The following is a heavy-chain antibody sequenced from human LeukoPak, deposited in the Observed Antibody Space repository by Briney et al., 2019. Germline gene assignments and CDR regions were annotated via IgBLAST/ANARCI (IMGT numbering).Heavy chain of an antibody. CDR1: GFTFSSYA. D-gene: IGHD4-17*01. V-gene: IGHV3-23*01. J-gene: IGHJ4*02. Sequence: GGSLRLSCAASGFTFSSYAMTWVRQAPGKGLEWVSAISGSGGSTYYADSVKGRFTISRDNSKNTLYLQMNSLRAEDTAVYYCATARTLRVTTSFDYWGQGALVTVSS. CDR3: ATARTLRVTTSFDY. CDR2: ISGSGGST.